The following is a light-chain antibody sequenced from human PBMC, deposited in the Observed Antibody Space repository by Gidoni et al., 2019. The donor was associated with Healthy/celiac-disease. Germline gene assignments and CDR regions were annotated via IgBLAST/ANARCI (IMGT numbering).Light chain of an antibody. V-gene: IGLV3-19*01. Sequence: SSELTQDPAVSVALGQTVRITCQGDSLRRYYASWYQQKPGQAPVFVIYGKNNRPSGIPDRFSGSSSGNTASLTITGAQAEDEADYYCNSRDSSGNVVFGGGTKLTVL. CDR3: NSRDSSGNVV. CDR1: SLRRYY. CDR2: GKN. J-gene: IGLJ2*01.